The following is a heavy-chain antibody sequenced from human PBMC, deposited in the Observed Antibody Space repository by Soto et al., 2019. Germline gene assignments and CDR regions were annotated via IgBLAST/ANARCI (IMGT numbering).Heavy chain of an antibody. Sequence: LFLTCTVSGGSISSGGYYWSWIRQHPGKGLEWIGSIYDSGSTYYNPSLKSRVTISVDTSKNQFSLKLTSVTAADTAVYYCARVPSGRGDLVDSWGQGTLVTVSS. CDR3: ARVPSGRGDLVDS. V-gene: IGHV4-31*03. CDR1: GGSISSGGYY. J-gene: IGHJ4*02. CDR2: IYDSGST. D-gene: IGHD3-16*01.